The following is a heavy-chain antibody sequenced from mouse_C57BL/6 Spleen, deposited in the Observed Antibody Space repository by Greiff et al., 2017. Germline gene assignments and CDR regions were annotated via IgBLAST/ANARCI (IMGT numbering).Heavy chain of an antibody. J-gene: IGHJ4*01. D-gene: IGHD1-1*01. CDR3: AREDYGSSYDYAMDY. CDR2: ISYDGSN. CDR1: GYSITSGYY. V-gene: IGHV3-6*01. Sequence: DVKLQESGPGLVKPSQSLSLTCSVTGYSITSGYYWNWIRQFPGNKLEWMGYISYDGSNNYNPSLKNRISITRDTSKNQFFLKLNSVTTEDTATYYCAREDYGSSYDYAMDYWGQGTSVTVSS.